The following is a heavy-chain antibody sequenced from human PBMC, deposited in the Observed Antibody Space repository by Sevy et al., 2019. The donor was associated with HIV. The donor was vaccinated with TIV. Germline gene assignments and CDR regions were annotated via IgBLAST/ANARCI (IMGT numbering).Heavy chain of an antibody. D-gene: IGHD3-3*01. CDR1: GFTFSNYG. CDR3: ANDPVFGLLIHKGQDSFHI. V-gene: IGHV3-30*18. CDR2: ISYDASNK. J-gene: IGHJ3*02. Sequence: GGSLRLSCEASGFTFSNYGMHWVRQAPGKGLEWVALISYDASNKYYGDSINGRFTISRDNSKNTLYLQMNSLRGEDTAVYYYANDPVFGLLIHKGQDSFHIWGQGTMVTVSS.